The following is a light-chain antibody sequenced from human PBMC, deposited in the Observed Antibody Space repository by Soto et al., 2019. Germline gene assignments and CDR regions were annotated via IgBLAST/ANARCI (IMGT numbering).Light chain of an antibody. CDR2: DES. CDR3: QQRSNWPPVYP. J-gene: IGKJ2*01. V-gene: IGKV3-11*01. Sequence: EIVLTQSPATLSLSPGERATLSCRASQSVSSYLAWYQQKPCQAPSLLIYDESNRATGIPARFSGSGSGTDFTLTISSLEPEDFAVYSCQQRSNWPPVYPFGQGTKLEIK. CDR1: QSVSSY.